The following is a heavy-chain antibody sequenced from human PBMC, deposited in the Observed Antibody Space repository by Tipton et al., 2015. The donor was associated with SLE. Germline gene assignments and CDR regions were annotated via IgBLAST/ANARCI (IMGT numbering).Heavy chain of an antibody. D-gene: IGHD3-9*01. CDR3: ARTPRYYDMLTSYYMPPDY. CDR1: GVSFSDYF. J-gene: IGHJ4*02. CDR2: VNHSGST. V-gene: IGHV4-34*01. Sequence: LRLSCAVYGVSFSDYFWNWIRQSPGKGLEWIGEVNHSGSTDYHPSLKSRVTMSVDTSKNQFSLKLSSVTAADTAVYYCARTPRYYDMLTSYYMPPDYWGQGTRVTVSS.